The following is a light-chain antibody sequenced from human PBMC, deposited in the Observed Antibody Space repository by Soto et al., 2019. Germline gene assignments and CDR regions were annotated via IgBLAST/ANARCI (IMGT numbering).Light chain of an antibody. Sequence: EIVMTQSPATLSLSPGERATLSCRASQSVSSNLAWYQQKPGQAPRLLIYGASARATGIPARFSGSGSGTEFTLTLSRLESEDFAVYYCQQYNNWPRTFGQGTKVEIK. J-gene: IGKJ1*01. V-gene: IGKV3-15*01. CDR2: GAS. CDR3: QQYNNWPRT. CDR1: QSVSSN.